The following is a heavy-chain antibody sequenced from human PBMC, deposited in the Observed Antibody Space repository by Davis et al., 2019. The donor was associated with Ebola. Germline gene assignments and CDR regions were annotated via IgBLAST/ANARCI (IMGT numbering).Heavy chain of an antibody. CDR3: ARDLLNEIVIPTYFDS. D-gene: IGHD3-10*01. CDR1: GFTFTDYE. CDR2: ISDSGSAA. J-gene: IGHJ4*02. Sequence: GESLKISCVASGFTFTDYEMNWVRQTPEKGLEWISYISDSGSAAYYTDSVKGRFTISRDNARNSLYLQMNGLRDEDTAVYYCARDLLNEIVIPTYFDSWGQGTLVTVSS. V-gene: IGHV3-48*02.